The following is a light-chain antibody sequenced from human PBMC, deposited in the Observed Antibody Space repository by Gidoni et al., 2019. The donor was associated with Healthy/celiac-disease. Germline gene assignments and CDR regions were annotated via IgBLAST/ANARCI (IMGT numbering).Light chain of an antibody. CDR2: AAS. CDR1: QSISSY. J-gene: IGKJ1*01. Sequence: IQMTQSPSSLSASVGDRVTITCRASQSISSYLNWYQQKPGKAPKLLIYAASSLQSGVPSRFSGSGSGTDFTLTISSLQPEDFATYYCQQSYSTPVWTFGQGTKVEIK. CDR3: QQSYSTPVWT. V-gene: IGKV1-39*01.